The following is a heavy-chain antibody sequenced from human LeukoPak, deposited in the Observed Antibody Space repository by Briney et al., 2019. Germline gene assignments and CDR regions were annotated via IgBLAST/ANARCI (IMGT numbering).Heavy chain of an antibody. Sequence: GGSLRLSCVASGFTVSTNYMSWVRQAPGKGLEWVSVIYSGGTTYYADSVKGRFTISRDNSKNTLYLQMDSLRPEDTAVYYCIRDGLGTSPYDLWGQGALVTVSS. D-gene: IGHD7-27*01. CDR3: IRDGLGTSPYDL. CDR2: IYSGGTT. V-gene: IGHV3-66*01. J-gene: IGHJ5*02. CDR1: GFTVSTNY.